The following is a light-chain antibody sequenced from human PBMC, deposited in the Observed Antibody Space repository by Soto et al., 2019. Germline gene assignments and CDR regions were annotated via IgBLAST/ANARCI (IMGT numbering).Light chain of an antibody. CDR1: SHDIAVYNY. CDR3: SSYTVGSTYG. CDR2: DVT. J-gene: IGLJ1*01. Sequence: QPVLTQPASVFGSPGQSITISCIGTSHDIAVYNYVSWYRQHSGKAPNLMIYDVTNRPSGVSDRFSASKSGNTAALTISGLRTEDEADYFCSSYTVGSTYGFGTGTKGTVL. V-gene: IGLV2-14*03.